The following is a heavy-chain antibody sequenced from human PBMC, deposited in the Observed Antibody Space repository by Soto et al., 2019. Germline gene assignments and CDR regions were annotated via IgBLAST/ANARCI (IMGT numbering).Heavy chain of an antibody. CDR3: ASSVIGYCSGGSCHPPLYYYYGLAV. CDR1: GGSISSSSYY. V-gene: IGHV4-39*01. CDR2: IYYSGST. J-gene: IGHJ6*02. D-gene: IGHD2-15*01. Sequence: PSETLSLTCTVSGGSISSSSYYWGWIRQPPGKGLEWIGSIYYSGSTYYNPSLKSRVTISVDTSKNQFSLKLSSVTAADTAVYYCASSVIGYCSGGSCHPPLYYYYGLAVWGQGTTVTVSS.